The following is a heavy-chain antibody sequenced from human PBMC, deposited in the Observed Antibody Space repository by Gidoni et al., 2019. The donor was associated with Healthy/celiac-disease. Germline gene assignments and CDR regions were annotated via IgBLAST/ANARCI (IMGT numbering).Heavy chain of an antibody. CDR1: GFTFADYA. D-gene: IGHD5-12*01. Sequence: EVQLVESGGGLVQPGRSLRLACAASGFTFADYAMHWVRQAPGKGLEWVAGISWNSGSIGHADSVKGRFTISRDNAKNSLYLQMNSLRAEDTALYYCAKDKPVLGYSGYDYYFDYWGQGTLVTVSS. CDR3: AKDKPVLGYSGYDYYFDY. J-gene: IGHJ4*02. V-gene: IGHV3-9*01. CDR2: ISWNSGSI.